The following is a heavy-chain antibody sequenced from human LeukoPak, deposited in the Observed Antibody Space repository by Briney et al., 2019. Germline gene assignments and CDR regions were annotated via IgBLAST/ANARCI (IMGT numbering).Heavy chain of an antibody. CDR3: ARERGMTTVTRGEFDP. CDR1: GCTFSSYA. J-gene: IGHJ5*02. V-gene: IGHV1-69*01. D-gene: IGHD4-17*01. CDR2: IIPIVGTA. Sequence: ASVTVSCKASGCTFSSYAISWVRQAPGQGLEWMGGIIPIVGTANYAQNFQGRVTITADESTSTAYMELSSLRSEDTAVYYCARERGMTTVTRGEFDPWGQGTLVTVSS.